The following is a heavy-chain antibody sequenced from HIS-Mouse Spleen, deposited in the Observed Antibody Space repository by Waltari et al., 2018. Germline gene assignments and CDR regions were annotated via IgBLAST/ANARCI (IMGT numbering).Heavy chain of an antibody. CDR2: IYYSGST. V-gene: IGHV4-39*07. Sequence: QLQLQESGPGLVKPSETLSLTFPVPGGSIRSSSYYWGWIRQPPGKGLGGIGSIYYSGSTYYNPSLKSRVTISVDTSKNQFSLKLSSVTAADTAVYYCARDRELYFDYWGQGTRVTVSS. CDR1: GGSIRSSSYY. CDR3: ARDRELYFDY. D-gene: IGHD1-26*01. J-gene: IGHJ4*02.